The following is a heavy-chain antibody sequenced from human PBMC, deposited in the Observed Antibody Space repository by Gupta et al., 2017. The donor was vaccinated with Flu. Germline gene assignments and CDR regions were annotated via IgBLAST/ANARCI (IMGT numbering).Heavy chain of an antibody. D-gene: IGHD3-22*01. CDR3: ARGDGSMIVRYFDY. Sequence: QVQLQQWGAGLLKPSETLSLTCAVYGGSFSGYYWSWIRQPPGKGLEWIGEINHSGSTNYNPSLKSRVTISVDTSKNQFSLKLSSVTAADTAVYYCARGDGSMIVRYFDYWGQGTLVTVSS. CDR1: GGSFSGYY. J-gene: IGHJ4*02. V-gene: IGHV4-34*01. CDR2: INHSGST.